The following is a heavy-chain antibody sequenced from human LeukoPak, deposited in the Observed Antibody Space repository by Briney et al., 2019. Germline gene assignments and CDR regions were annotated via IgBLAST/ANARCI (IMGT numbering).Heavy chain of an antibody. J-gene: IGHJ4*02. D-gene: IGHD6-19*01. V-gene: IGHV3-30*03. CDR1: GFTFSTYG. CDR2: VSCDGGKK. CDR3: ARERTSGWDAFDF. Sequence: PGGSLRLSCAASGFTFSTYGMHWVRQAPGKGLEWVAFVSCDGGKKHYADSVKGRFTISRDNSKNTLYLQMNSLRAEDTAVYYCARERTSGWDAFDFWGQGTLVTVSS.